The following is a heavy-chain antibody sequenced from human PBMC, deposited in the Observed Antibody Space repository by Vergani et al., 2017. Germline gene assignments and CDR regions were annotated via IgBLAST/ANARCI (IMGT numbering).Heavy chain of an antibody. CDR2: IGVDGDR. Sequence: VESGGVLVQPGGSLRLSCTVSGFTFSSNDFHWVRQTAGKGLEWVSSIGVDGDRYYSDSVKGRFTISRDNGQSYLYLDMDNLRVEDTAVYFCAKEFCGTGNCYGWNHLEVWVEGTSVTVSS. CDR1: GFTFSSND. V-gene: IGHV3-13*01. D-gene: IGHD1-1*01. J-gene: IGHJ6*04. CDR3: AKEFCGTGNCYGWNHLEV.